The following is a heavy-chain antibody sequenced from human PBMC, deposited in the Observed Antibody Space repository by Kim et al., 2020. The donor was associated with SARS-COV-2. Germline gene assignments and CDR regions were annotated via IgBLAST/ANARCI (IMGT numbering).Heavy chain of an antibody. CDR2: IYYSGST. CDR1: GGSISSYY. Sequence: SETLSLTCTVSGGSISSYYWSWIRQPPGKGLEWIGYIYYSGSTNYNPSLKSRVTISVDTSKNQFSLKLSSVTAADTAVYYCAREMFRATWDYGDYEHDAFDIWGQGTMVTVSS. J-gene: IGHJ3*02. D-gene: IGHD4-17*01. V-gene: IGHV4-59*01. CDR3: AREMFRATWDYGDYEHDAFDI.